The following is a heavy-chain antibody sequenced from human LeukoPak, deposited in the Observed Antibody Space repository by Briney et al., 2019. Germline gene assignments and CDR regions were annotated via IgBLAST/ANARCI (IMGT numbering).Heavy chain of an antibody. CDR1: GFTFYTYG. D-gene: IGHD6-13*01. J-gene: IGHJ4*02. CDR2: IGPDGGTT. CDR3: ARGAQLTDY. Sequence: GGSLRLSCAASGFTFYTYGMHWVRQAPGKGLEYVSGIGPDGGTTYYANSVKGGFTISRDNSKYMLYLQMGSLTADDMAVYYCARGAQLTDYWGQGTLVTVSS. V-gene: IGHV3-64*01.